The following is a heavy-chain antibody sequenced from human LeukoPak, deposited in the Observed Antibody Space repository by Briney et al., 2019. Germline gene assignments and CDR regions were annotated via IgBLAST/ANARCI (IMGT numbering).Heavy chain of an antibody. J-gene: IGHJ5*02. Sequence: SETLSLTCTVSGGSISSYYWSWIRQPPGKGLEWIGYIYYSGSTNYNPSLKSRVTISVDTSKNQFSLKLSSVIAADTAVYYCARGITMVRGVTGKTAWFDPWGQGTLVTVSS. CDR3: ARGITMVRGVTGKTAWFDP. CDR2: IYYSGST. V-gene: IGHV4-59*08. CDR1: GGSISSYY. D-gene: IGHD3-10*01.